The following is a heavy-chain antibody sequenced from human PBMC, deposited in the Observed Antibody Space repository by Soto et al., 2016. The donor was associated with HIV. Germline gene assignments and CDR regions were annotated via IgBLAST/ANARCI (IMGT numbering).Heavy chain of an antibody. Sequence: QVQLQQWGAGLLKPSETLSLTCAVYGGSFSGYYWSWIRQPPGKGLEWIGEINHSGSTDYNPSLKSRVTISVDTSKNQFLLKLSSVTAADTAVYYCARRRDVLLCSESVFGSFDIVGDQGQWSPFSS. J-gene: IGHJ3*01. CDR3: ARRRDVLLCSESVFGSFDIV. D-gene: IGHD3-10*02. V-gene: IGHV4-34*01. CDR2: INHSGST. CDR1: GGSFSGYY.